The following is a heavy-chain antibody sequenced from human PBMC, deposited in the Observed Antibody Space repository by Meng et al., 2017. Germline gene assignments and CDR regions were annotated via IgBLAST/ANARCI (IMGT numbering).Heavy chain of an antibody. CDR3: ASISGYGSAWYY. CDR2: INTYTGNP. D-gene: IGHD6-19*01. Sequence: QVCRVQPGFEMKMPGSLLKAHCMAFGNPLSSYAMNWVRQAPGQGLEWMGWINTYTGNPTYAQGFTGRFVFSLDTSVSTAYLQISSLKTEDTAVYYCASISGYGSAWYYWGQGTLVTVSS. V-gene: IGHV7-4-1*02. CDR1: GNPLSSYA. J-gene: IGHJ4*02.